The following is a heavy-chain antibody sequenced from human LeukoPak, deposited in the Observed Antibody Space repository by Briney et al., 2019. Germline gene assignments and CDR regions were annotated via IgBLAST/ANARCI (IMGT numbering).Heavy chain of an antibody. J-gene: IGHJ3*02. CDR1: GFTFSSYW. D-gene: IGHD1-26*01. CDR2: IKQDGSEK. Sequence: PGGSLRLSCAASGFTFSSYWMSWVRQAPGKGLEWVANIKQDGSEKYSVDSVKGRFTISRDNAKNSLYLQMNSLRAEDTAVYYCARDPYSGSYTIAFDIWGQGTMVTVSS. V-gene: IGHV3-7*01. CDR3: ARDPYSGSYTIAFDI.